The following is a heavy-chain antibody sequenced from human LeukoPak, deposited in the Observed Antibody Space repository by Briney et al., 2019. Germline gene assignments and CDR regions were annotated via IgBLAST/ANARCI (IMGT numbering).Heavy chain of an antibody. Sequence: GGSLRLSCATAGFTFSSYAMSWVRQAPGRGLEWVSAIGGSGSRAGYTYYADSVKGRFTISRDNSKATLYLQMNSLRAEDPAISYCAKVIIAGSFPDYFDNWGQGTLVTVSS. V-gene: IGHV3-23*01. CDR1: GFTFSSYA. J-gene: IGHJ4*02. CDR3: AKVIIAGSFPDYFDN. D-gene: IGHD2/OR15-2a*01. CDR2: IGGSGSRAGYT.